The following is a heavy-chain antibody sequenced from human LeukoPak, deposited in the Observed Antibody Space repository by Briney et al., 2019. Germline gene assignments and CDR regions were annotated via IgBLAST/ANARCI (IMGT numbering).Heavy chain of an antibody. CDR3: AKYTERAFDV. V-gene: IGHV3-23*01. D-gene: IGHD2-2*02. CDR2: ISPTGAGT. J-gene: IGHJ3*01. Sequence: GGSLRLSCAASGFTFNGYAMSWVRQAPGKGLEWVSTISPTGAGTYYADSVRGLFTISRDNSKNTLYLEMNSLRAEDTAVYYCAKYTERAFDVWGQGTTVTVSS. CDR1: GFTFNGYA.